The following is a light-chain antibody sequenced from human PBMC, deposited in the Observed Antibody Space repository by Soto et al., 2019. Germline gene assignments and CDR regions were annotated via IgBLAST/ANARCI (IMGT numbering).Light chain of an antibody. CDR1: QSVTSS. CDR2: DVS. Sequence: EIVLTQSTATLSLSPGDRATLSCRASQSVTSSLAWFQQKPGQAPRLLIYDVSRRATAIPARFSGSGSGTDFTLTISSLEPEDFAVYYCQQRTTWPTFGGGTKVEIK. CDR3: QQRTTWPT. V-gene: IGKV3-11*01. J-gene: IGKJ4*01.